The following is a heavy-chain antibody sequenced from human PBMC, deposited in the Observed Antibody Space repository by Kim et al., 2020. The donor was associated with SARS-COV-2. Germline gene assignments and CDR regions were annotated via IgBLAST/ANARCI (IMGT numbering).Heavy chain of an antibody. V-gene: IGHV4-30-2*05. CDR3: ARTVVVPAANPHFDL. Sequence: PSLKSRVTISVDPSKNQFSLKLSSVTAADTAVYYCARTVVVPAANPHFDLWGRGTLVTVSS. D-gene: IGHD2-2*01. J-gene: IGHJ2*01.